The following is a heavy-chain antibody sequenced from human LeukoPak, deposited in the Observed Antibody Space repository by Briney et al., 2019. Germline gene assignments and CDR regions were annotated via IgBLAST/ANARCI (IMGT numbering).Heavy chain of an antibody. V-gene: IGHV4-61*02. CDR1: GGSISSGSYY. CDR2: IYTSGST. D-gene: IGHD1-14*01. Sequence: PSQTLSLTCTVSGGSISSGSYYWSWIRQPAGKGLEWIGRIYTSGSTNYNPSLKSRVTISVDTSKNQFSLKLSSVTAADTAVYYCARRLQAYVYKMYYFDYWGQGTLVTVSS. CDR3: ARRLQAYVYKMYYFDY. J-gene: IGHJ4*02.